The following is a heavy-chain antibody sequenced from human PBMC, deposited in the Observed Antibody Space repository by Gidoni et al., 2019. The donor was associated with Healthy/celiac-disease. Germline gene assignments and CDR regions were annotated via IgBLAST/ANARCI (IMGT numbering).Heavy chain of an antibody. CDR1: GYTLTSYD. J-gene: IGHJ4*02. CDR2: MNPNSGNT. V-gene: IGHV1-8*01. D-gene: IGHD3-22*01. CDR3: ARTGGYYYDSSGPS. Sequence: QVQLAQSGAEVQKPAASVKVSCKASGYTLTSYDINWVRQATGQGLEWMGWMNPNSGNTGYAQKFQGRVTMTRNTSISTAYMELSSLRSEDTAVYYCARTGGYYYDSSGPSWGQGTLVTVSS.